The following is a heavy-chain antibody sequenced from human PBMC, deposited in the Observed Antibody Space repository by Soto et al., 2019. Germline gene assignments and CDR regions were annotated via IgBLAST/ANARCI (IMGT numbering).Heavy chain of an antibody. CDR3: ARGGRITIFGVVPIDY. J-gene: IGHJ4*02. D-gene: IGHD3-3*01. Sequence: GASVKVSCKASGYTFTSYDINWVRQATGQGLEWMGWMNPNSGNTGYAQKFQGRVTMTRNTSISTAYMELSSLRSEDTAVYYCARGGRITIFGVVPIDYWGQGTLVTVSS. CDR1: GYTFTSYD. V-gene: IGHV1-8*01. CDR2: MNPNSGNT.